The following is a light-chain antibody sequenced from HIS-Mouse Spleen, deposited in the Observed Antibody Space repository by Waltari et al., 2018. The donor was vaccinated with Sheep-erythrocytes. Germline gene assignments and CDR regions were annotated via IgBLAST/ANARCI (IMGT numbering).Light chain of an antibody. Sequence: EIVLTQSPGTLSLSPGERATLSCRASQSVSSSYLAWYQQKPGQAPRLLIYGASSRATGIPDRVSGSGAGTDFTFTISRLEPEDFAVYYCQQYGSSPTFGQGTKLEIK. CDR3: QQYGSSPT. CDR1: QSVSSSY. J-gene: IGKJ2*01. CDR2: GAS. V-gene: IGKV3-20*01.